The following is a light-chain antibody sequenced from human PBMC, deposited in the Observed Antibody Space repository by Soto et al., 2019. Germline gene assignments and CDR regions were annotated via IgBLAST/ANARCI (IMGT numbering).Light chain of an antibody. CDR2: GAY. V-gene: IGKV3-20*01. CDR3: HQYDSWT. Sequence: EIVLTQSPGTLSLSPGEGATLSCRASQSVSNSYLAWYQQKPGQGPRLLIYGAYSRANGIPDRFSGSGSGTDYTLTISRLEPEDFAVYYCHQYDSWTFGQGTKVDI. CDR1: QSVSNSY. J-gene: IGKJ1*01.